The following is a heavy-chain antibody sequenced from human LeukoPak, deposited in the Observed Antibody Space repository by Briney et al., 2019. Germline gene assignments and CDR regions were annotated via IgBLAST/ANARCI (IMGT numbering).Heavy chain of an antibody. CDR3: ARSIAAAGLGFDY. CDR1: GASISSGGYY. V-gene: IGHV4-31*03. D-gene: IGHD6-13*01. Sequence: SQTLSLICTVSGASISSGGYYWSWIRQHPGKGLEWIGYIYTSGSTNYNPSLKSRVTVSVDTSKNQFSLKLSSVTAADTAVYYCARSIAAAGLGFDYWGQGTLVTVSS. CDR2: IYTSGST. J-gene: IGHJ4*02.